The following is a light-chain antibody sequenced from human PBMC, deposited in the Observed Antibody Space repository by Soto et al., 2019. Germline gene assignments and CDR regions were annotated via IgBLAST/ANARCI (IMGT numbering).Light chain of an antibody. CDR2: DVS. J-gene: IGLJ1*01. CDR3: SSYTSSSTPFYV. V-gene: IGLV2-14*01. CDR1: SSDVGGYNY. Sequence: QSALTQPAPVSGSPGQSITISCTGTSSDVGGYNYVSWYQQHPGKAPKLMIYDVSNRPSGVSNRFSGSKSGNTASLTISGLQAEDEADYYCSSYTSSSTPFYVFGTGTKLTVL.